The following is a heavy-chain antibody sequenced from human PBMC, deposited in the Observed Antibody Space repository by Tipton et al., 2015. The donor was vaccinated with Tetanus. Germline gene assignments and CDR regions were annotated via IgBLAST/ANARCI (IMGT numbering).Heavy chain of an antibody. CDR1: YGSMTSGGYS. V-gene: IGHV4-30-2*01. CDR2: IYHSGTA. CDR3: ARLLVADAFDI. J-gene: IGHJ3*02. D-gene: IGHD2-8*02. Sequence: TLSLTCAVSYGSMTSGGYSWSWIRQPPGKGLEWTGYIYHSGTAYYNPSLKSRVTISVDRSENQFSLKLNSVTAADTAMYYCARLLVADAFDIWGQGTMVTVSS.